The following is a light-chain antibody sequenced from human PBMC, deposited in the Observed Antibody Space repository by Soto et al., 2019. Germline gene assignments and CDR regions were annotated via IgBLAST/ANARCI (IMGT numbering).Light chain of an antibody. Sequence: QLTQSPSSLSASVGDRATIXXRTRQGSSSYLAWYQQKPGKAPKVXIYAASTLQSGVPSRFSGSGSGTDFTLTISSLQPEDFATYYCQQHTRYPITFGQGTRLEIK. CDR3: QQHTRYPIT. J-gene: IGKJ5*01. CDR1: QGSSSY. CDR2: AAS. V-gene: IGKV1-9*01.